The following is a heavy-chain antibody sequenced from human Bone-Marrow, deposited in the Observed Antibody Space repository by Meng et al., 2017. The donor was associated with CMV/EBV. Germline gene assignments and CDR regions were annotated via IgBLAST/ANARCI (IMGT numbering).Heavy chain of an antibody. Sequence: FSSYGMHWVRQALGKGLEWVAVIWYDGSKKYYVDSVKGRFTISRDNSKNTLYLQMNSLRAEDTAVYSCARGSPLAYCGGDCSPELDYWGQGTLVTVSS. CDR2: IWYDGSKK. D-gene: IGHD2-21*02. V-gene: IGHV3-33*01. J-gene: IGHJ4*02. CDR1: FSSYG. CDR3: ARGSPLAYCGGDCSPELDY.